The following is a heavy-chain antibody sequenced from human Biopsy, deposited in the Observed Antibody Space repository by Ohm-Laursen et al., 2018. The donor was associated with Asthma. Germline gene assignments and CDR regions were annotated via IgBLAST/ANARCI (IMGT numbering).Heavy chain of an antibody. Sequence: RSLRLSCAASGFTFGDYWMSWVRQVPGKGLEWVSGISWNSGTIGYADSVKGRFTISRDNAKNSLYLQMNSLGPEDTAVYYCARDSYSNGLYDDFESWGQGTLVTVSS. CDR2: ISWNSGTI. J-gene: IGHJ4*02. D-gene: IGHD6-19*01. CDR1: GFTFGDYW. V-gene: IGHV3-9*01. CDR3: ARDSYSNGLYDDFES.